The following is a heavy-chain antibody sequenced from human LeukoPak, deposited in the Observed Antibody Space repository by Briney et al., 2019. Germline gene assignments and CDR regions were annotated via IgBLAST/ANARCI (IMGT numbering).Heavy chain of an antibody. CDR3: ARALVSGYSSSWYRGNWFDP. J-gene: IGHJ5*02. CDR2: INHSGST. CDR1: GGSFSGYY. Sequence: SETLSLTCAVYGGSFSGYYWSWIRQPPGKGLEWIGEINHSGSTNYNPSLKSRVTISVDTSKNQFSLKLSSVTAADTAVYYCARALVSGYSSSWYRGNWFDPWGQGTLVTVSS. V-gene: IGHV4-34*01. D-gene: IGHD6-13*01.